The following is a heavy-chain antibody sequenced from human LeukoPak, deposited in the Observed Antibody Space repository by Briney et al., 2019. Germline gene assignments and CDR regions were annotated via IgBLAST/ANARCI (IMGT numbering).Heavy chain of an antibody. J-gene: IGHJ5*02. Sequence: PGGSLRLSCAASGFTFSSYAMHWVRQAPGKGLEWVAVISYDGSNKYYADSVKGRFTISRDNSKNTLYLQMNSLRAEDTAVYYCAREISITIFGVVIVSRNWFDPWGQGTLVTVSS. CDR3: AREISITIFGVVIVSRNWFDP. D-gene: IGHD3-3*01. V-gene: IGHV3-30-3*01. CDR1: GFTFSSYA. CDR2: ISYDGSNK.